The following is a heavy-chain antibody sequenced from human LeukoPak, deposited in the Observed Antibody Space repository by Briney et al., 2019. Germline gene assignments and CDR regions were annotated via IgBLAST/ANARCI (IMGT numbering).Heavy chain of an antibody. J-gene: IGHJ6*02. CDR2: INPNSGGT. V-gene: IGHV1-2*02. Sequence: GASVKVSCKASGYTFTGYYMHWVRQAPGQGLEWMGWINPNSGGTNYAQKFQGRVTMTRDTSISTAYMELSRLRSDDTAVYYCAQARYYYGSGSRNCHMDVWGQGTTVTVSS. D-gene: IGHD3-10*01. CDR3: AQARYYYGSGSRNCHMDV. CDR1: GYTFTGYY.